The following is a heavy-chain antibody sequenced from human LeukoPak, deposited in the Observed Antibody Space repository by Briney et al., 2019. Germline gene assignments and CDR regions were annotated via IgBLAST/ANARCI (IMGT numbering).Heavy chain of an antibody. J-gene: IGHJ4*02. CDR1: GGSISSGGYY. CDR2: IYHSGST. CDR3: ARESAYSGAWGVDY. D-gene: IGHD1-26*01. V-gene: IGHV4-30-2*01. Sequence: PSETLSLTCAVSGGSISSGGYYWSWIRQPPGKGLEWIGYIYHSGSTYYNPSLKSRVTISVDRSKNQFSLKLSSVTAADTAVYYCARESAYSGAWGVDYWGQGTLVTVSS.